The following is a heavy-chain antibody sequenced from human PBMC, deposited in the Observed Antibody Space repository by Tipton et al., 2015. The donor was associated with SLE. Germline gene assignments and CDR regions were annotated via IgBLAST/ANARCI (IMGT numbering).Heavy chain of an antibody. J-gene: IGHJ6*02. D-gene: IGHD2-21*02. CDR1: GFTFSSYS. V-gene: IGHV3-48*02. Sequence: SLRLSCAASGFTFSSYSMNWVRQAPGKGLEWVSYISSSGTIIYYADSVKGRFTISRDNSKNTLYLQMNSLRDEDTAVYYCVRREVTPYYYYYYGMDVWGQGATVTVSS. CDR3: VRREVTPYYYYYYGMDV. CDR2: ISSSGTII.